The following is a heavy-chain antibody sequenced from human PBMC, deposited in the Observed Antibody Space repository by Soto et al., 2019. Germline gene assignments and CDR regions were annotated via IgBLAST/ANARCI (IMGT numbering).Heavy chain of an antibody. CDR2: IYTSGST. CDR1: GGSISSYY. D-gene: IGHD6-13*01. CDR3: ARDPLIAAAGLFDY. V-gene: IGHV4-4*07. Sequence: SETLSVTCTVSGGSISSYYWSWIRQPAGKGLEWIGRIYTSGSTNYNPSLKSRVTMSVDTSKNQFSLKLSSVTAADTAVYYCARDPLIAAAGLFDYWGQGTLVTVSS. J-gene: IGHJ4*02.